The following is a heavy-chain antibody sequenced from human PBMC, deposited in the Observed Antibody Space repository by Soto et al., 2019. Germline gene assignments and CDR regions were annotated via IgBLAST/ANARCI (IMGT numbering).Heavy chain of an antibody. J-gene: IGHJ6*02. V-gene: IGHV3-33*01. CDR3: ARVPYYYGMDV. CDR1: GFTFSSYG. Sequence: QVQLVESGGGVVQPGRSLRLSCAASGFTFSSYGMHWVRQAPGKGLVWVAVIWYDGSNKYYADPVKGRFTISRDNSKNTLYRQMNSVRAEDTAVYYCARVPYYYGMDVWGQGTTVTVSS. CDR2: IWYDGSNK.